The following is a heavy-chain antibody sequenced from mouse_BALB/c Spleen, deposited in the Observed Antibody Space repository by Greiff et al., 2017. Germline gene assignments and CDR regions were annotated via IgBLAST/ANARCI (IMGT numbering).Heavy chain of an antibody. D-gene: IGHD2-4*01. V-gene: IGHV7-3*02. J-gene: IGHJ2*01. CDR2: IRNKANGYTT. CDR1: GFTFTDYY. CDR3: ARAYDYDFDY. Sequence: EVKLVESGGGLVQPGGSLRLSCATSGFTFTDYYMSWVRQPPGKALEWLGFIRNKANGYTTEYSASVKGRFTISRDNSQSILYLQMNTLRAEDSATYYCARAYDYDFDYWGQGTTLTVSS.